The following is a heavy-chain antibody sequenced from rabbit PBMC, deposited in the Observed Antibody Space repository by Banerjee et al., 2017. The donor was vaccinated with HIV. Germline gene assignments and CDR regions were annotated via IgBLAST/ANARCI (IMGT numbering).Heavy chain of an antibody. V-gene: IGHV1S45*01. CDR1: GFSFSSGYD. Sequence: QQQLVESGGGLVQPEGSLTLTCTASGFSFSSGYDMCWVRQAPGKGLEWIACIYTNNGRTYYASWAKGRFTISKTSSTTVTLQMTSLTAADTATYFCARGVAGGDFSAFDPWGPGTLVTVS. CDR3: ARGVAGGDFSAFDP. CDR2: IYTNNGRT. D-gene: IGHD2-1*01. J-gene: IGHJ2*01.